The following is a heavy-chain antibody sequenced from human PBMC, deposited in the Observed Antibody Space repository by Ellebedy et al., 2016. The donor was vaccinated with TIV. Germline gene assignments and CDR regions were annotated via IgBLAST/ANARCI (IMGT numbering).Heavy chain of an antibody. Sequence: SETLSLXXAVYGGSFSGYYWSWIRQPPGKGLEWIGEINHSGSTNYNPSLKSRVTISVDTSKNQFSLKLSSVTAADTAVYYCARAAPLTGYTHGAFDIWGQGTMVTVSS. D-gene: IGHD3-9*01. CDR3: ARAAPLTGYTHGAFDI. J-gene: IGHJ3*02. V-gene: IGHV4-34*01. CDR2: INHSGST. CDR1: GGSFSGYY.